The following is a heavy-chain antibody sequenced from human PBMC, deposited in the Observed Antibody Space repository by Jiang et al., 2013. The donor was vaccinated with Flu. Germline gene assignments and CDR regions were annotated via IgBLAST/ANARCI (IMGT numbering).Heavy chain of an antibody. CDR2: IYYSGST. V-gene: IGHV4-39*01. CDR1: GGSISSSSYY. D-gene: IGHD3-3*01. CDR3: ALESIPGSGYYPY. J-gene: IGHJ4*02. Sequence: GSGLVKPSETLSLTCTVSGGSISSSSYYWGWIRQPPGKGLEWIGSIYYSGSTYCNPSLKSRVTISVDTSKNQFSLKLSSVTAADTAVYYCALESIPGSGYYPYWGQGTLVTVSS.